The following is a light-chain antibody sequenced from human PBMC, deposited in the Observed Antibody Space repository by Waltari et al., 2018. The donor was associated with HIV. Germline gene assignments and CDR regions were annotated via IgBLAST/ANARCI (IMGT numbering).Light chain of an antibody. Sequence: SYELTQPPSLSVSPGQTAPIACSGYKLGETYASWYQQKPGQCPVLVIYQDIKRPSGIPERFSGSNSGNTATLTISGTQAMDEADYYCQTWDSRTVVFGGGTKLTVL. CDR1: KLGETY. CDR3: QTWDSRTVV. J-gene: IGLJ2*01. V-gene: IGLV3-1*01. CDR2: QDI.